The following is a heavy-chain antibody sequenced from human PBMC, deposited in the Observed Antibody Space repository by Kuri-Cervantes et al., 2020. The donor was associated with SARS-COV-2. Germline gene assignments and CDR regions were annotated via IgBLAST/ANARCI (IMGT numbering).Heavy chain of an antibody. Sequence: GGSLRLSCAASGFTFSSYAMSWVRQAPGKGLEWVANIKQDGSEKYYVDSVKGRFTISRDNAKNSLYLQMNSLRAEDTAVYYCARRITIFGVVIIRRWFDPWGQGTLVTRLL. CDR3: ARRITIFGVVIIRRWFDP. D-gene: IGHD3-3*01. V-gene: IGHV3-7*01. CDR1: GFTFSSYA. CDR2: IKQDGSEK. J-gene: IGHJ5*02.